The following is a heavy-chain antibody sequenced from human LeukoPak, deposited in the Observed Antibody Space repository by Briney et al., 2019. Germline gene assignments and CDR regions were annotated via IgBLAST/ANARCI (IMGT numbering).Heavy chain of an antibody. D-gene: IGHD1-7*01. CDR1: GGTFSSYA. Sequence: SVKVSCKASGGTFSSYAISWVRQAPGQGLEWMGRIIPILGIANYAQKFQGRVTITTDESTSTAYMELNSLRSEDTAVYYCARMGELELSSSWGQGTLVTVSS. V-gene: IGHV1-69*04. CDR2: IIPILGIA. CDR3: ARMGELELSSS. J-gene: IGHJ5*02.